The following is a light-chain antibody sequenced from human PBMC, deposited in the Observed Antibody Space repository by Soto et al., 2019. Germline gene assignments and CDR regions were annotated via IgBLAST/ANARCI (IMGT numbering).Light chain of an antibody. CDR2: EAA. V-gene: IGKV2D-29*02. Sequence: EIVMTQTPLSLSVTPGQPASISCKSSQSLLHSDGKTYLYWYLQKPGQSPQLLIYEAANRFSGVPDRFSVSGSGTDFTLKISRVEAEDVGVYYCMQSKTFPLTFGGGTKVEIK. CDR3: MQSKTFPLT. CDR1: QSLLHSDGKTY. J-gene: IGKJ4*01.